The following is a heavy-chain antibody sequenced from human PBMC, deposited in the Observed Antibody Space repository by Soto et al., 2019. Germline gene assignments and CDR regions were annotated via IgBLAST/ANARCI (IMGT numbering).Heavy chain of an antibody. CDR2: ISYDGSNK. Sequence: GGSLRLSCAASGFTFSSYGMHWVRQAPGKGLEWVAVISYDGSNKYYADSVKGRFTISRDNSKNTLYLQMNSLRAEDTAVYYCAKDRDSSSSVPYYYYYGMDVWGQGTTVTV. J-gene: IGHJ6*02. CDR1: GFTFSSYG. V-gene: IGHV3-30*18. CDR3: AKDRDSSSSVPYYYYYGMDV. D-gene: IGHD6-13*01.